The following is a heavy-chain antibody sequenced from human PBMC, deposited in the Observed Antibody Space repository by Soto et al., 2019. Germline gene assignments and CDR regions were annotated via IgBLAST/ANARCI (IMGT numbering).Heavy chain of an antibody. CDR3: AKGLRGYSYGYQPGFDY. Sequence: EVQLLESGGGLVQPGGSLRLSCAASGFTFSSYAMSWVRQAPGKGLEWVSAISGSGGSTYYADSVKGRFTISRDNSKNTLYLQMNSLRAEDTAVYYCAKGLRGYSYGYQPGFDYWGQGTLVTVSS. V-gene: IGHV3-23*01. J-gene: IGHJ4*02. D-gene: IGHD5-18*01. CDR2: ISGSGGST. CDR1: GFTFSSYA.